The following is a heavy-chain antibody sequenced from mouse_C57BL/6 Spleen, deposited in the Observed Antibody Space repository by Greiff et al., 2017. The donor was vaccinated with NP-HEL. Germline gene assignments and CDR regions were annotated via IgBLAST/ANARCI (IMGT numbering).Heavy chain of an antibody. Sequence: QVHVKQSGAELVRPGASVTLSCKASGYTFTDYEMHWVKQTPVHGLEWIGAIDPETGGTAYNQKFKGKAILTADKSSSTAYMELRSLTSEDSAVYYCTRYSNSSFAYWGQGTLVTVSA. CDR3: TRYSNSSFAY. D-gene: IGHD2-5*01. J-gene: IGHJ3*01. CDR2: IDPETGGT. CDR1: GYTFTDYE. V-gene: IGHV1-15*01.